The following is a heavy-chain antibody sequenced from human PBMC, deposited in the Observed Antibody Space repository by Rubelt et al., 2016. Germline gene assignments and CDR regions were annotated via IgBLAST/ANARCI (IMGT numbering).Heavy chain of an antibody. J-gene: IGHJ3*02. CDR2: IIHSGST. Sequence: QVQLQQWGARLLKPSETLSLTCAVYGGSFSGYSWSWIRQPPGQGLEWIGEIIHSGSTNYNPSLKSQATITVDTSKNQFSLKLNAVAAADTAVYYCASIPKTSEGPDTFDIWGQGTMVTVSS. V-gene: IGHV4-34*12. CDR3: ASIPKTSEGPDTFDI. CDR1: GGSFSGYS. D-gene: IGHD4-11*01.